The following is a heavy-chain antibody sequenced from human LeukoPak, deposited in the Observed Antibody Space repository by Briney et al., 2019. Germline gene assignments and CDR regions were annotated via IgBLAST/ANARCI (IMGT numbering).Heavy chain of an antibody. V-gene: IGHV1-69*13. CDR1: GGTFSSYA. D-gene: IGHD1-26*01. Sequence: SVKVSCKASGGTFSSYAISWVRQAPGQGLEWMGGIIPIFGTANYAQKFQGRVTITADESTSTAYMELSSLRSEDTAMYYCARDSSGSQFYYYGMDVWGQGTTVTVSS. CDR2: IIPIFGTA. CDR3: ARDSSGSQFYYYGMDV. J-gene: IGHJ6*02.